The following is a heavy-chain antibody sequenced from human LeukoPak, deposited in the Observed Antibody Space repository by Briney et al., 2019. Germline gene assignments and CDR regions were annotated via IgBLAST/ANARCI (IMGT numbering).Heavy chain of an antibody. V-gene: IGHV4-34*01. CDR1: GGSFSGYY. Sequence: KPSETLSLTCAVYGGSFSGYYWSWIRQPPGKGLDWIGEINHSGSTNYNPSLKSRVTISVDTSKNQFSLKLSSVTAADTAVYYCARVIAVAGGSYYFDYWGQGTLVTVSS. CDR3: ARVIAVAGGSYYFDY. D-gene: IGHD6-19*01. CDR2: INHSGST. J-gene: IGHJ4*02.